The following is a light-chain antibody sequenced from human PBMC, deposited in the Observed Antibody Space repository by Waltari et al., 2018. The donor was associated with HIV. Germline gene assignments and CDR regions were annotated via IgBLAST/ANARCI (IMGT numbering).Light chain of an antibody. Sequence: DIVMTQSPDSLAVSLGERATIRCKSSQSLLYSSDTKNYFAWYQQKPGQPPNLLIYWASTRESGVPDRFSGSGSGTDFTLTINNLQAEDVAVYYCQQYFRAPLTFGGGTRVEIK. J-gene: IGKJ4*01. CDR1: QSLLYSSDTKNY. V-gene: IGKV4-1*01. CDR2: WAS. CDR3: QQYFRAPLT.